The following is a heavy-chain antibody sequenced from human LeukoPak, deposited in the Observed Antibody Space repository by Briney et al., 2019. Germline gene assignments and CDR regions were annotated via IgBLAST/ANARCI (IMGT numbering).Heavy chain of an antibody. CDR3: AREKSHYYDSSGYYRTRRYFDY. Sequence: SETLSLTCAVYGGSFSSYYWSWIRQPPGKGLEWIGYIYYSGSTYYNPSLKSRVTISVDTSKNQFSLKLSSVTAADTAVYYCAREKSHYYDSSGYYRTRRYFDYWGQGTLVTVSS. CDR2: IYYSGST. V-gene: IGHV4-30-4*08. CDR1: GGSFSSYY. D-gene: IGHD3-22*01. J-gene: IGHJ4*02.